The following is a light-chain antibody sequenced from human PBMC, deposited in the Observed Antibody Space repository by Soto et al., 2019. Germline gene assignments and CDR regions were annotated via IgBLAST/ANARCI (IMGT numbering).Light chain of an antibody. J-gene: IGLJ1*01. CDR2: EVS. V-gene: IGLV2-23*02. CDR3: CSYAGSSTVYF. CDR1: SSDVGSYNL. Sequence: QSALTQPASVSGSPGQSITISCTGTSSDVGSYNLVSWYQQHPGKAPKLMIYEVSKRPSGVSNRFSGSKSGNTASLTISGLQAEDEADYYCCSYAGSSTVYFFGTGTKLTVL.